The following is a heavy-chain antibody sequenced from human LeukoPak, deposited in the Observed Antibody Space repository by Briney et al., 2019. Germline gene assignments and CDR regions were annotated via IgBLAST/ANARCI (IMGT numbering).Heavy chain of an antibody. CDR2: IHHSGSS. CDR1: GGSISNGDYY. V-gene: IGHV4-30-4*01. D-gene: IGHD3-10*01. Sequence: SQTLSLTCTVSGGSISNGDYYWSWIRQPPGKGLEWIGYIHHSGSSYFSPSLKSRITISVDMSRNQFSLKLQSVTAADTAVYFCARVDYYDSRTYSHAFDIWGQGTMVTVSS. J-gene: IGHJ3*02. CDR3: ARVDYYDSRTYSHAFDI.